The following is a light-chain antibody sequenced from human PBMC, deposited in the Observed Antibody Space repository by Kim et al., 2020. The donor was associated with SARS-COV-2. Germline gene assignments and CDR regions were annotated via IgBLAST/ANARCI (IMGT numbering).Light chain of an antibody. Sequence: EIALTQSPATLSLSPGEGASLSCRASQSISRYLAWYQQKPGQAPRLLIYDASTRATGIPARFSGSGSGTDFTLAISSLEPEDFAVYYCQQRSDWPLTFGGGTKVDIK. CDR1: QSISRY. CDR3: QQRSDWPLT. CDR2: DAS. J-gene: IGKJ4*01. V-gene: IGKV3-11*01.